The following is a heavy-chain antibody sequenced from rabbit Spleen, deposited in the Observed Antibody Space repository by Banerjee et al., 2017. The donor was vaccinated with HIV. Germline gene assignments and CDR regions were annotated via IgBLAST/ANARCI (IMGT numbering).Heavy chain of an antibody. J-gene: IGHJ4*01. D-gene: IGHD4-1*01. CDR3: ARDLAGAIGWNFGL. V-gene: IGHV1S40*01. CDR1: GFDLSSYYY. CDR2: INTATGKA. Sequence: QSLEESGGDLVKPGASLTLTCTASGFDLSSYYYMCWVRQAPGKGLEWIACINTATGKAVYPNWAKGRVTISKTSSPTVTLQMTSLTAADTATYFCARDLAGAIGWNFGLWGPGTLVTVS.